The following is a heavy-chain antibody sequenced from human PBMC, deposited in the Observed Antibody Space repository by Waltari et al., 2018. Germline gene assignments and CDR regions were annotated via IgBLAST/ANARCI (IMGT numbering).Heavy chain of an antibody. Sequence: QVQLVQSGAEVKKPGASVKVSCKASGYTFTGYYMHWVRQAPGQGPEWMGWSKPNSGGTNYAQKFQGRVTRTRETSISTAYMELSRLRSDDTAVYYCARVVRAAAGPGGWFDPWGQGTLVTVSS. D-gene: IGHD6-13*01. CDR1: GYTFTGYY. V-gene: IGHV1-2*02. CDR3: ARVVRAAAGPGGWFDP. J-gene: IGHJ5*02. CDR2: SKPNSGGT.